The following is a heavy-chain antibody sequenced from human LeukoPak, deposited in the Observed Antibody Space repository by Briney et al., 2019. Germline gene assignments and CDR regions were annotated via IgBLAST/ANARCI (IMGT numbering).Heavy chain of an antibody. CDR3: ARGAPVGGSIDY. CDR1: GGSISSGGYS. J-gene: IGHJ4*02. D-gene: IGHD2-15*01. V-gene: IGHV4-30-2*01. Sequence: SETLSLTCAVSGGSISSGGYSWSWIRQPPGKGLEWIGYIYHSGSTYYNPPLKSRVTISVDRSKNQFSLKLSSVTAADTAVYYCARGAPVGGSIDYWGQGTLVTVSS. CDR2: IYHSGST.